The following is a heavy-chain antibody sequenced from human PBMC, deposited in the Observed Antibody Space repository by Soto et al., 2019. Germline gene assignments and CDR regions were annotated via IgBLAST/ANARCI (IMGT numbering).Heavy chain of an antibody. CDR2: VYFSGTT. Sequence: PSETLSLTCTVSGVSITTTSYYWGWIRQPPGMGLEWIGSVYFSGTTYYNPSLKSRVTISVDTSKNHFSLRLSSVTAADMAIYYCARHGSYWGQGTLVTVSS. CDR1: GVSITTTSYY. CDR3: ARHGSY. J-gene: IGHJ4*02. V-gene: IGHV4-39*01.